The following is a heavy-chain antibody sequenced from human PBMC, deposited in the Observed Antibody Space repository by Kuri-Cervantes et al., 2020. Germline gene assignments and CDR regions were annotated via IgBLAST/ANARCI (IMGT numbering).Heavy chain of an antibody. J-gene: IGHJ6*03. CDR2: ISSSSSYI. D-gene: IGHD1-26*01. Sequence: GESLKISCAASGFTFSSYSMNWVRQAPGKGLEWVSSISSSSSYIYYADSVKGRFTISRDNAKNSLYLQMNSLRAEDTAVYCRARIWSTVGYYYYYMDVWGKGTTVTVSS. CDR3: ARIWSTVGYYYYYMDV. V-gene: IGHV3-21*01. CDR1: GFTFSSYS.